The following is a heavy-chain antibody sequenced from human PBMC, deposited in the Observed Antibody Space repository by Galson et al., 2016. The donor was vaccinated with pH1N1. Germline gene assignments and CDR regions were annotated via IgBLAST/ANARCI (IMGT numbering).Heavy chain of an antibody. CDR3: ARDVATPGHYAMDG. D-gene: IGHD2-15*01. CDR2: INPYSGDT. J-gene: IGHJ6*02. V-gene: IGHV1-2*06. Sequence: SVKVSCKASGYTFTFTGYFIHWVRQAPGQGLEFEWMGRINPYSGDTDFAQNFQGRVTMTRDTSIGTAYMEVSRLTSDDTAIYYWARDVATPGHYAMDGWGQGTTVTVSS. CDR1: GYTFTFTGYF.